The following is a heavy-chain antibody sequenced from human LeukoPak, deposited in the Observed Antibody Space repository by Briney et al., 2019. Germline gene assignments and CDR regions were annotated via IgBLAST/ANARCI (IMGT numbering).Heavy chain of an antibody. CDR2: INHSGST. CDR3: GRGQGVPAARHSNWFDP. V-gene: IGHV4-34*01. D-gene: IGHD2-2*01. Sequence: SETLSLTCAVYGGSFSGYYWSWIRQPPGKGLEWIGEINHSGSTNYNPSLKSRVTISVDTSKNQFSLKLSSVTAADTAVYYCGRGQGVPAARHSNWFDPWGQGTLVTVSS. CDR1: GGSFSGYY. J-gene: IGHJ5*02.